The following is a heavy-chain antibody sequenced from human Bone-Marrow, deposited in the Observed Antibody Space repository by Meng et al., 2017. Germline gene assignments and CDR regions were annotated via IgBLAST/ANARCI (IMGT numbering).Heavy chain of an antibody. CDR3: TTDPASWWLRY. V-gene: IGHV3-72*01. CDR1: GFPFSDHY. Sequence: GESLKISCAASGFPFSDHYMDWVRQAPGKGLEWVGRIRDKNDGYATEYAASVKGRFSISRDDSNNSVYLQMNSLKTEDTAVYYCTTDPASWWLRYWGQGTLVTVSS. D-gene: IGHD2-15*01. CDR2: IRDKNDGYAT. J-gene: IGHJ4*02.